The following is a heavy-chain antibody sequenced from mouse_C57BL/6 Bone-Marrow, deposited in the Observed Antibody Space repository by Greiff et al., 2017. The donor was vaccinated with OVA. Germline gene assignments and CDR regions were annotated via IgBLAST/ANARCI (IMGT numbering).Heavy chain of an antibody. V-gene: IGHV1-4*01. D-gene: IGHD2-4*01. CDR2: INPSSGYT. Sequence: QVQLKESGAELARPGASVKMSCKASGYTFTSYTMHWVKQRPGQGLEWIGYINPSSGYTKYNQKFKDKATLTADKSSSTAYMQLSSLTSEDSAVYYCARRVLYCEIWFAYWGQGTLVTVSA. CDR1: GYTFTSYT. J-gene: IGHJ3*01. CDR3: ARRVLYCEIWFAY.